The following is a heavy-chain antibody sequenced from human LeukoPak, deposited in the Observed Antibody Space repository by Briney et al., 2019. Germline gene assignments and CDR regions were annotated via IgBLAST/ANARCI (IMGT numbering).Heavy chain of an antibody. V-gene: IGHV3-11*06. D-gene: IGHD4-17*01. CDR2: ISSDNTYT. CDR3: VRGGPYGDYDAY. CDR1: GFTSSDYY. J-gene: IGHJ4*02. Sequence: GGSLGLSCAVSGFTSSDYYMSWVRQAPGKEMECVSYISSDNTYTNYADSVRGRFTISRDNAKNSLCLQMNSLRAEDTAVYYCVRGGPYGDYDAYWGQGTLVTVSS.